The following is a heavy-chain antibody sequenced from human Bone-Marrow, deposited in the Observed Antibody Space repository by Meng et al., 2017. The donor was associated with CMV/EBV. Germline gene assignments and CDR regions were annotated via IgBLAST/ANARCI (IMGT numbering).Heavy chain of an antibody. D-gene: IGHD3-22*01. J-gene: IGHJ5*02. CDR3: AREREYYYDSSGAPIQHWFDP. CDR1: TSYG. CDR2: ISAYNGNT. Sequence: TSYGSSWVRQAPGQGLEWMGWISAYNGNTNYAQKLQGRVTRTTDTSTSTAYMELRSLRSDDTAVYYCAREREYYYDSSGAPIQHWFDPWGQGTLVTVSS. V-gene: IGHV1-18*01.